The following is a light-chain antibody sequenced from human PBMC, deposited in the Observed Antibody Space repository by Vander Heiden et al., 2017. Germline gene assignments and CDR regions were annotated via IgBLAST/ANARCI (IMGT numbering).Light chain of an antibody. V-gene: IGKV1-39*01. CDR2: AAS. CDR1: QSISSY. CDR3: QQNYSTPPT. Sequence: DIQTTQSPSSLSASVGDRVTITCRASQSISSYLNWYQQKPGKAPKLLIYAASSLQIGVPSRFSGSGSGTDFTLTISSLQPEDFATYYCQQNYSTPPTFGQGTKLEIK. J-gene: IGKJ2*01.